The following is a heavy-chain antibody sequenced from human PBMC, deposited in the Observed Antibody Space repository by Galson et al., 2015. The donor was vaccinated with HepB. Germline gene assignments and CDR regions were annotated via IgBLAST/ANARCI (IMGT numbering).Heavy chain of an antibody. CDR2: ISHSGTTV. D-gene: IGHD2-15*01. CDR1: GFTFSDYY. J-gene: IGHJ4*02. Sequence: SLRLSCAASGFTFSDYYMSWMRQAPGKGLEWLSYISHSGTTVYHADSLKGRFSISRDNAKNSLYLQMNSLRAEYTAVYYCASGLGGYWGQGTLVTVSS. CDR3: ASGLGGY. V-gene: IGHV3-11*01.